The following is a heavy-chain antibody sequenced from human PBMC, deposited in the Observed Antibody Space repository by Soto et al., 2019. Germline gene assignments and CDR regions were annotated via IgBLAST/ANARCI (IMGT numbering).Heavy chain of an antibody. V-gene: IGHV1-3*01. D-gene: IGHD2-2*01. CDR1: GYTFTSYA. J-gene: IGHJ6*02. Sequence: GASVKVSCKASGYTFTSYAMHWVRQAPGQRLEWMGWINAGNGNTKYSQKFQGRVTITRDTSASTAYMELSSLRSEDTAVYYCASIVVVPAASCPDYYYYGMDVWGQGTTVTVSS. CDR3: ASIVVVPAASCPDYYYYGMDV. CDR2: INAGNGNT.